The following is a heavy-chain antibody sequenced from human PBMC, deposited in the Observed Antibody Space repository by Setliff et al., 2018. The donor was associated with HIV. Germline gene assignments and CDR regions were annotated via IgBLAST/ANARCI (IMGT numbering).Heavy chain of an antibody. CDR1: GGSISSYY. Sequence: SETLSLTCTVSGGSISSYYWSWIRQPPGKGLEWIGYIYYSGSTNYNPSLNNRVTISLDTSKNQFSLKLSSVTAADTAVYYCARGSRGYSYAYYYYYMDVWGKGTTVTVSS. D-gene: IGHD5-18*01. CDR3: ARGSRGYSYAYYYYYMDV. J-gene: IGHJ6*03. V-gene: IGHV4-59*01. CDR2: IYYSGST.